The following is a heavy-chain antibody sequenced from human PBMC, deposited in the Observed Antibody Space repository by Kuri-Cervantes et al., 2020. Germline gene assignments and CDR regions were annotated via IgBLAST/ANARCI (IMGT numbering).Heavy chain of an antibody. V-gene: IGHV3-11*04. Sequence: GESLKISCAASGFTFSDYYMSWIRLAPGKGLEWVAYISGNGKTIYYGDSVKGRFTISRDNAKKSLYLQMNSLRAEDTAVYYCARGFDGFYGMDLWGQGTTVTVSS. CDR1: GFTFSDYY. D-gene: IGHD3-10*01. J-gene: IGHJ6*02. CDR3: ARGFDGFYGMDL. CDR2: ISGNGKTI.